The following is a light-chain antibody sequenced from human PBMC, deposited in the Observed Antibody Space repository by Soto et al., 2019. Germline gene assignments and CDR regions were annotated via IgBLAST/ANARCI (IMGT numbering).Light chain of an antibody. CDR3: SSYTSSSTPGV. J-gene: IGLJ3*02. Sequence: QSVLTQPASVSGSPGQSITISCTGTSSDVGGYNYVSWYQQHPGKAPKFMIYEVSNRPSGVSNRFSGSKSGNTASLTMSGLRAEDEADYYCSSYTSSSTPGVFGGGTKVTVL. V-gene: IGLV2-14*01. CDR2: EVS. CDR1: SSDVGGYNY.